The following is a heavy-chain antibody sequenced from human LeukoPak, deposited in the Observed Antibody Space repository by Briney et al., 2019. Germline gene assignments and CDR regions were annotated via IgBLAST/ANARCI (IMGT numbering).Heavy chain of an antibody. D-gene: IGHD2-2*01. CDR3: ARDYQDAFDI. CDR1: GYSISSGYY. Sequence: SETLSLTCTVSGYSISSGYYWGWIRQPPGKGLEWIGSIYHSGSTYYNPSLKSRVTISVDTSKNQFSLKLSSVTAADTAVYYCARDYQDAFDIWGQGTMVTVSS. CDR2: IYHSGST. J-gene: IGHJ3*02. V-gene: IGHV4-38-2*02.